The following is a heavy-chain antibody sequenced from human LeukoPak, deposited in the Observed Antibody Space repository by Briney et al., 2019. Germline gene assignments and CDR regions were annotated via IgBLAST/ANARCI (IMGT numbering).Heavy chain of an antibody. D-gene: IGHD4-17*01. CDR3: AGSMTTGTEPVDP. J-gene: IGHJ5*02. CDR2: IIPILGIA. V-gene: IGHV1-69*04. Sequence: ASMKVSCKASGGTFSSYAISWVRQAPGQGLEWMGRIIPILGIANYAQKFQGRVTITADKSTSTAYMELSSLRSEDTAVYYCAGSMTTGTEPVDPWGQGTLVTVSS. CDR1: GGTFSSYA.